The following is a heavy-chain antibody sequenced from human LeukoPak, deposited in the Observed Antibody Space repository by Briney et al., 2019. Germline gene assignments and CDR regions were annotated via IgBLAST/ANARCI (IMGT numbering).Heavy chain of an antibody. CDR1: GYTFTSYY. CDR3: ARSRNGYGDYGYFDY. J-gene: IGHJ4*02. CDR2: INPSGGST. Sequence: ASVKVSCKASGYTFTSYYMHWVRQAPGQGLEWMGIINPSGGSTSYAQKFQGRVTMTRDTSTSTVYMELSSLRSEDTAVYYCARSRNGYGDYGYFDYWGQGTLVTVSS. D-gene: IGHD4-17*01. V-gene: IGHV1-46*01.